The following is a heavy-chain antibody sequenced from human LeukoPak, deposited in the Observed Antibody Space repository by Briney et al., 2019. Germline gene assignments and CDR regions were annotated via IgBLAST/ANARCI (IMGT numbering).Heavy chain of an antibody. J-gene: IGHJ4*02. D-gene: IGHD3-3*01. V-gene: IGHV3-23*01. Sequence: GGSLRLSCAASGFTFSNYAMSWVRQAPGKGLGWVSAISGSGDSTNYADSVKGRFTISRDNSKNTLSLQMNSLRAEDTAVYYCARASFGVIVGPDYWGQGTLVTVSS. CDR1: GFTFSNYA. CDR3: ARASFGVIVGPDY. CDR2: ISGSGDST.